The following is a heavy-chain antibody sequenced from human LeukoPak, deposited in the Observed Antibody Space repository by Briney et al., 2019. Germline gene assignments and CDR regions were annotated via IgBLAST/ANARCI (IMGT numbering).Heavy chain of an antibody. J-gene: IGHJ4*02. CDR2: MNPNSGNT. CDR3: ARERESAVYLETCDY. V-gene: IGHV1-8*01. D-gene: IGHD1-20*01. CDR1: GYTFTSYD. Sequence: GASVKVSCKASGYTFTSYDINWVRQATGQGLEWMGWMNPNSGNTGYAQKFQGRVTMTRNTSISTAYMELSSLRSDDTAVYYCARERESAVYLETCDYWGQGTLVTVSS.